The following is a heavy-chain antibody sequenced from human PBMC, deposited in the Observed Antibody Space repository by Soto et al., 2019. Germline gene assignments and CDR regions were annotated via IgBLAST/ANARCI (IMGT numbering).Heavy chain of an antibody. CDR2: IYISGST. V-gene: IGHV4-4*07. D-gene: IGHD3-16*01. J-gene: IGHJ4*02. CDR3: AREGVMGGTLLY. Sequence: QVQLRESGPGLVRPSETLSLICNVSGSITSDFWTWIRQPAGKGLEWNGRIYISGSTNYNPSLRSRVTMSIDTSRNQFSLRLSSVTAADTAIYFCAREGVMGGTLLYWGPGTLVTVSS. CDR1: GSITSDF.